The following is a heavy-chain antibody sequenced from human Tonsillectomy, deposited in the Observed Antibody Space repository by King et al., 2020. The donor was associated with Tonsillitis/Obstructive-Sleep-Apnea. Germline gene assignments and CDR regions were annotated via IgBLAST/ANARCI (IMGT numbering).Heavy chain of an antibody. CDR2: IYSGGST. Sequence: VQLVESGGGLIQPGGSLRLSCAASGFTVSSNYMSWVRQAPGKGLEWVSVIYSGGSTYYADSVKGRFTISRDNSKNTLYLQMNSLRAEDTAVYYCARHGQYYDFWSGFGGPQPFDLWAVAPWSLSPQ. V-gene: IGHV3-53*01. J-gene: IGHJ2*01. CDR1: GFTVSSNY. D-gene: IGHD3-3*01. CDR3: ARHGQYYDFWSGFGGPQPFDL.